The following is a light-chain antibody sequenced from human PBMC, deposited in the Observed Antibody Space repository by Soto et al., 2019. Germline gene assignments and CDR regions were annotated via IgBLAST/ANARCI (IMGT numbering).Light chain of an antibody. CDR2: SAD. CDR1: PSIGSY. Sequence: DVQLTQSPSLLSASVGDTVTMTCRASPSIGSYWNWYQHKPGKPPRLLIFSADTLESGVSSRFSGSGFNKQFTLPINSLQPEGFASYYCQQNYGFPYAFGQGTRVEIK. J-gene: IGKJ2*01. CDR3: QQNYGFPYA. V-gene: IGKV1-39*01.